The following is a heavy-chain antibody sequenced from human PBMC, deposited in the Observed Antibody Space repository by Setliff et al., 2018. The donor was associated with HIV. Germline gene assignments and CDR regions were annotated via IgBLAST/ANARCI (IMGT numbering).Heavy chain of an antibody. Sequence: SETLSLTCGLNGVPFSDYYWNWIRQSPGKGLEWIVEVNHSGSPYFNPSLKSRVTISVDTSRNQFSLKLSSVTAADTAVYYCARDPARVTGGYYLGFWGQGILVTVSS. CDR2: VNHSGSP. D-gene: IGHD1-1*01. CDR1: GVPFSDYY. V-gene: IGHV4-34*01. J-gene: IGHJ4*02. CDR3: ARDPARVTGGYYLGF.